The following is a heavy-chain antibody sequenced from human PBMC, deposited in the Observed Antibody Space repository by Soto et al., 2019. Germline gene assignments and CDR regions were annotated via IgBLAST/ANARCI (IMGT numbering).Heavy chain of an antibody. V-gene: IGHV3-33*01. J-gene: IGHJ4*02. Sequence: QVQLVESGGGVVQPGRSLRLSCAASGFTFSSYGMHWVRQAPGKGLEWVAVIWYDGSNKYYADSVKGRFTISRDNSKNTQYLQMNTLRAEDTAVYYCARAPRDTMVRGVIGPGDYWGQGTLVTVSS. CDR1: GFTFSSYG. CDR2: IWYDGSNK. CDR3: ARAPRDTMVRGVIGPGDY. D-gene: IGHD3-10*01.